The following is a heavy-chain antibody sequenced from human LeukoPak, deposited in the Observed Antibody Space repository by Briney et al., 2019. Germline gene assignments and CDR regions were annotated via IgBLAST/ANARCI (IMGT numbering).Heavy chain of an antibody. CDR2: IRYDGSSK. D-gene: IGHD1-26*01. Sequence: AGGSLRLSCAASGFTFSSYAMHWVRQAPGKGLEWVAFIRYDGSSKYYADSVKGRFTISRDNSKNTLYLQMNSLRAEDTAVYYCAKDYTRIRVGAMRGDASDIWGQGTMVTVSS. J-gene: IGHJ3*02. CDR3: AKDYTRIRVGAMRGDASDI. CDR1: GFTFSSYA. V-gene: IGHV3-30*02.